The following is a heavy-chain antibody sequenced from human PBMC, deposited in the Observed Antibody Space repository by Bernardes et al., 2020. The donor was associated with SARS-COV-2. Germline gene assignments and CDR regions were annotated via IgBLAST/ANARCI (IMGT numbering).Heavy chain of an antibody. CDR1: GFTFSSYA. J-gene: IGHJ5*02. Sequence: GGSLRLSCVASGFTFSSYAMSWVRQAPGKGLDWVAAISGSGGTTYYADSVKGRFTISRDNSKNTLYLQLISLRAEDTAVYYCAKDLIRYCGSTNCYLGYFDPWGQGTLVTVSS. CDR3: AKDLIRYCGSTNCYLGYFDP. CDR2: ISGSGGTT. V-gene: IGHV3-23*01. D-gene: IGHD2-2*01.